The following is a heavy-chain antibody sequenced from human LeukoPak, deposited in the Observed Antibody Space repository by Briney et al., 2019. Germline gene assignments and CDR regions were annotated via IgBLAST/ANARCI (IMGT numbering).Heavy chain of an antibody. CDR2: VKHDGSEK. J-gene: IGHJ4*02. CDR1: GLTFSTYW. D-gene: IGHD3-22*01. V-gene: IGHV3-7*03. CDR3: ASDSPGYSSGSYFAY. Sequence: PGGSLRLSCAASGLTFSTYWMSWVRQAPGQGLEGVANVKHDGSEKYYVDSVKGRFTISRDNAKNSLYLQMNSLRDEDTAVYYCASDSPGYSSGSYFAYWGQGTLVTVSS.